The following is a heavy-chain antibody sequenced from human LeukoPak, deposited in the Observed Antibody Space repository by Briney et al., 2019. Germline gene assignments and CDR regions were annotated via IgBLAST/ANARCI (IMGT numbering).Heavy chain of an antibody. J-gene: IGHJ6*02. CDR2: ISGSGGST. CDR1: GFTFSSYA. D-gene: IGHD3-3*01. Sequence: GGSLRLSCAASGFTFSSYAMSCVRQAPGKGLEWVSAISGSGGSTYYADSVKGRFTISRDNSKNTLYLQMNSLRAEDTAVYYCAKSRRITIFGVVITDYYYYGMDVWGQGTTVTVSS. CDR3: AKSRRITIFGVVITDYYYYGMDV. V-gene: IGHV3-23*01.